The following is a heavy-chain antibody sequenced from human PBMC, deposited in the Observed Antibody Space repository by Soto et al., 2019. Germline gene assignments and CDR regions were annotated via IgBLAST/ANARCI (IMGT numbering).Heavy chain of an antibody. CDR1: GGSIRSSSW. CDR2: IYHAGSP. Sequence: QVQLQESGPGLVKPSGTLSLTCSVSGGSIRSSSWWTWLRKSPGKGLEWIGEIYHAGSPNYNPSFQSRVTISADTSKNFFSLRLTSVTAADTAIYYCARASSFRGDFHVWGQGTAVTISS. CDR3: ARASSFRGDFHV. D-gene: IGHD2-21*02. J-gene: IGHJ3*01. V-gene: IGHV4-4*02.